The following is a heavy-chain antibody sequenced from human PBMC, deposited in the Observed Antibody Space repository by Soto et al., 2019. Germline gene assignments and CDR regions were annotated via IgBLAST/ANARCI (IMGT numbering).Heavy chain of an antibody. V-gene: IGHV4-31*03. D-gene: IGHD6-19*01. CDR1: GGSISSGGYY. CDR3: ASQATGWYPDY. CDR2: IYDSGST. J-gene: IGHJ4*02. Sequence: QVELQESGPGLVKPSQTLSLTCTVSGGSISSGGYYWSWIRQHPGKGLEWIGYIYDSGSTYYNPSLKSRVTISVDTSKNQCSLKLSSVTAADTAVYYCASQATGWYPDYWGQGPLVTVSS.